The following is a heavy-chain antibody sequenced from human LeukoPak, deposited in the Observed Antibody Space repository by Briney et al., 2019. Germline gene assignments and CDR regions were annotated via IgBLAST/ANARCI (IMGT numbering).Heavy chain of an antibody. J-gene: IGHJ2*01. V-gene: IGHV3-23*01. Sequence: AGGSLRLSCAASGFTFSSYAMSWVRQAPGKGLEWVSAISGSGGNTYYADSVKGRFTISRDNSKNTLYLQMNSLRAEDTAVYYCARSRGRGWTNYCWYFDLWGRGTLVTVSS. CDR1: GFTFSSYA. CDR2: ISGSGGNT. D-gene: IGHD1/OR15-1a*01. CDR3: ARSRGRGWTNYCWYFDL.